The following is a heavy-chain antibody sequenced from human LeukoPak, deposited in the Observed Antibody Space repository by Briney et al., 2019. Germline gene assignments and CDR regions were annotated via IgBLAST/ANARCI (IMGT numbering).Heavy chain of an antibody. J-gene: IGHJ3*02. V-gene: IGHV1-18*01. CDR2: ITAGSGNTATI. CDR3: ARVSAGVFPTVYDAFDI. D-gene: IGHD2-8*01. CDR1: GYTLTSYG. Sequence: ASVKVSCRASGYTLTSYGISWVRQVPGQGPVWMGWITAGSGNTATINSAENLQGRVTMTTDTSTSTAFMELRSLRSDDTAVYYCARVSAGVFPTVYDAFDIWGQGTMVTVSS.